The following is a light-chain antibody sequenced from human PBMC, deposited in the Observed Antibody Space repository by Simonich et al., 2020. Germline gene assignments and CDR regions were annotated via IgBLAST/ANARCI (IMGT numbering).Light chain of an antibody. J-gene: IGLJ3*02. CDR3: QSYDSSGWV. V-gene: IGLV6-57*03. CDR1: SGSIASNY. CDR2: ADN. Sequence: NFMLTQPHSVSESPGKTVTISCTRSSGSIASNYVQGYQQRPGSAPTTVIYADNQRPPGVPDRFSGSIDSSSNSASLTISGLKTEDEADYYCQSYDSSGWVFGGGTKLTVL.